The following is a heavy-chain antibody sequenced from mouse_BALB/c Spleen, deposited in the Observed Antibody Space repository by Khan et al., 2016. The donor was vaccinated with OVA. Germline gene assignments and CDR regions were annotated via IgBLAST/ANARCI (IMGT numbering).Heavy chain of an antibody. CDR1: GYSITSDYA. D-gene: IGHD1-1*01. V-gene: IGHV3-2*02. CDR3: ARRYYYGHWYFDV. J-gene: IGHJ1*01. CDR2: ISYSGSA. Sequence: VQLKQSGPGLVKPSQSLSLTCTVTGYSITSDYAWNWIRQFPGNKLEWMGYISYSGSANYNPSLKSRLSITRDTSANQFFLQLNSVTTEDSATYYCARRYYYGHWYFDVWGAGTTVTVSS.